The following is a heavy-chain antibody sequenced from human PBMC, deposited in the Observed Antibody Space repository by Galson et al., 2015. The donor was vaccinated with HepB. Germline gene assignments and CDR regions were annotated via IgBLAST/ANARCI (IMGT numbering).Heavy chain of an antibody. CDR1: GGSISSSSYY. Sequence: SETLSLTCTVSGGSISSSSYYWGWIRHPPGKGLEWIGSIYYSGSTYYNPSLKSRVTISVDTSKNQFSLKLSSVTAADTAVYYCARDEREWLVPNWFDPWGQGTLVTVSS. J-gene: IGHJ5*02. V-gene: IGHV4-39*07. CDR3: ARDEREWLVPNWFDP. CDR2: IYYSGST. D-gene: IGHD6-19*01.